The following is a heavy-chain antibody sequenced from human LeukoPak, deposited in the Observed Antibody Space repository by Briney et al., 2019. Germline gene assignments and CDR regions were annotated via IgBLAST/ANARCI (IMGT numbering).Heavy chain of an antibody. D-gene: IGHD3-22*01. CDR2: LRYDGSNK. V-gene: IGHV3-30*02. Sequence: GGSLRLSCAASGFTFSSYGMHWVRQTPGKGLEWVAFLRYDGSNKYYADSVKGRFTISRDNSKNTLYLQMNSLRAEDTAVYYCAKGINYYDSSGYDSDAFHIWGQGTMVTVSS. J-gene: IGHJ3*02. CDR3: AKGINYYDSSGYDSDAFHI. CDR1: GFTFSSYG.